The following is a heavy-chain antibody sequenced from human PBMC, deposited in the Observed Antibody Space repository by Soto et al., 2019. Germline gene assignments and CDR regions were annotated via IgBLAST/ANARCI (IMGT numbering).Heavy chain of an antibody. V-gene: IGHV3-30*18. Sequence: QVQLVESGGGVVQPGRSLRLSCAASGFTFRSYVMHWVRQAPGKGLGWVALISSDESDKYYADSVRGRFTIYRDNSKNSLYLEMHSPRSEDTAVYYCAKHRGTHRNYWGQGTLVSVSS. CDR3: AKHRGTHRNY. J-gene: IGHJ4*02. CDR2: ISSDESDK. CDR1: GFTFRSYV.